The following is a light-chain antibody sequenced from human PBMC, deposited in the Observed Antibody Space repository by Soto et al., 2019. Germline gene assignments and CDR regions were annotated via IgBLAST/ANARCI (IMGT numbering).Light chain of an antibody. Sequence: SVLTQPPSVSAAPGQKVTISVSGSSSNIGNNYVSWYQQLPGTAPKLLIYDNNKRPSGIPDRFSGSKSGTSATLGITGLQTGDEADYYCGTWDSSLSAYVFGTGTKV. CDR1: SSNIGNNY. CDR2: DNN. V-gene: IGLV1-51*01. CDR3: GTWDSSLSAYV. J-gene: IGLJ1*01.